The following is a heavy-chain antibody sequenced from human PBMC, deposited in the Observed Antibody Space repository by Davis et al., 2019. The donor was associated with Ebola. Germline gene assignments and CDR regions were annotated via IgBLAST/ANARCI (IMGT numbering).Heavy chain of an antibody. CDR1: GGSFSGYY. CDR3: ARDLTHYYGMDV. J-gene: IGHJ6*02. V-gene: IGHV4-34*01. CDR2: INHSGST. Sequence: PSETLSLTCGVYGGSFSGYYWSWIRQPPGKGLEWIGEINHSGSTNYNPSLKSRVTISVDTSKNQFSLKLSSVTAADTAVYYCARDLTHYYGMDVWGQGTTVTVSS. D-gene: IGHD3-9*01.